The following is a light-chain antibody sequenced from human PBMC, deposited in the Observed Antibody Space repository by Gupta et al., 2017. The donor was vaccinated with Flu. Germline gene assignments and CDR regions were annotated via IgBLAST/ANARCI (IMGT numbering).Light chain of an antibody. CDR2: DAS. V-gene: IGKV1D-8*01. J-gene: IGKJ2*03. Sequence: GDRITIKCRVSQDISSHLAWYQQKPGKAPDLLIYDASTLQSGVPSRFSGSGSGTDFTLTISRLQSEDFAIYYCLHCYAFPHGYGQGTKVEIK. CDR1: QDISSH. CDR3: LHCYAFPHG.